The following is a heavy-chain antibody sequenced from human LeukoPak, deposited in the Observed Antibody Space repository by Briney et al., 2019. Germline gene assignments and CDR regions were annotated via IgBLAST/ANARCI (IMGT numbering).Heavy chain of an antibody. CDR1: GFTFGDYA. D-gene: IGHD6-19*01. Sequence: GGSLRLSCTASGFTFGDYAMSWFRQAPGKGLEWVGFIRSKAYGGTTEYAASVKGRFTISRDDSKSIAYLQMNSLKTEDTAVYYCTTHREYSSGWSSAYWGQGTLVTVSS. V-gene: IGHV3-49*03. CDR2: IRSKAYGGTT. CDR3: TTHREYSSGWSSAY. J-gene: IGHJ4*02.